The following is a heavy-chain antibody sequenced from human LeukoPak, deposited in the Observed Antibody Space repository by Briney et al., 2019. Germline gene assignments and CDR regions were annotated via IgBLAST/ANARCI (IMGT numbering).Heavy chain of an antibody. CDR3: AKGQRGYDSSGYYYGY. CDR1: GFTFSNYA. V-gene: IGHV3-23*01. J-gene: IGHJ4*02. D-gene: IGHD3-22*01. Sequence: GGSLRLSCAASGFTFSNYAMSWVRQAPGKGLEWVSAISGSGGSTYYADSVKGRFTISRDNSKNTLYLQMNSLRAEDTAVYYCAKGQRGYDSSGYYYGYWGQGTLVTVSS. CDR2: ISGSGGST.